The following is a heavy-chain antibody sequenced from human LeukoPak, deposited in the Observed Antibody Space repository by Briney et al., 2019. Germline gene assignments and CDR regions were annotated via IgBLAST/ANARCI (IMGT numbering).Heavy chain of an antibody. CDR1: GGSMINDH. CDR3: ARGPFPSYYYDSSGSFYMAV. J-gene: IGHJ6*03. V-gene: IGHV4-59*08. Sequence: SETLSLTCTVSGGSMINDHWSWIRQPPGKGLEWIGYIDYSGDTTYNPSLKSRVTISVDTSKNQFFLKLSSVTAADTAVYFCARGPFPSYYYDSSGSFYMAVWGKGTTVTVSS. CDR2: IDYSGDT. D-gene: IGHD3-22*01.